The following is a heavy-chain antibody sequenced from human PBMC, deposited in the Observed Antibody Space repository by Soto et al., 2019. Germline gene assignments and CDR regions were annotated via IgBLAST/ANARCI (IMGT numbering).Heavy chain of an antibody. D-gene: IGHD6-19*01. CDR3: ARRQQWLANGEYYFDY. CDR1: GGSISSSSYY. CDR2: IYYSGST. V-gene: IGHV4-39*01. J-gene: IGHJ4*02. Sequence: QLQLQESGPGLVKPSETLSLTCTVSGGSISSSSYYWGWIRQPPGKGLEWIGSIYYSGSTYYNPSLKSRVTISVDTSKNQFSLKLSSVTAADTAVYYCARRQQWLANGEYYFDYWGQGTLVTVSS.